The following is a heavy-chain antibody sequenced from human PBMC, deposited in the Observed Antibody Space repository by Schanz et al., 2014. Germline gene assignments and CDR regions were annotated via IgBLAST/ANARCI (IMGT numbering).Heavy chain of an antibody. J-gene: IGHJ3*02. Sequence: QVQLVESGGGVVQPGRSLRLSCAASGFTMITYAMHWVRQPPGKGLEWVAVIWYDGNNKYYADSVKGRFTISRDKEENERESQMNSLRAEDTWGDYWAKDPHKDYGGKPQTFDIWGQGTMVTVSS. CDR2: IWYDGNNK. CDR1: GFTMITYA. D-gene: IGHD4-17*01. V-gene: IGHV3-33*03. CDR3: AKDPHKDYGGKPQTFDI.